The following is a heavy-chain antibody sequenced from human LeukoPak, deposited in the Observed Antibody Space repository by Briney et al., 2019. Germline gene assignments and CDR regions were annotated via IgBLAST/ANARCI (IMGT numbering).Heavy chain of an antibody. D-gene: IGHD2-8*02. CDR3: ARAPTWSAAFDI. CDR1: GFTFNTYS. J-gene: IGHJ3*02. CDR2: ISSGSSAI. V-gene: IGHV3-48*01. Sequence: GESLRLSCAASGFTFNTYSMNWVRQPPGKGLEWVSYISSGSSAIYYADSVKGRFTISRDNAKNSLYLQLNSLRAEDTAVYYCARAPTWSAAFDIWGQGTMVTVSS.